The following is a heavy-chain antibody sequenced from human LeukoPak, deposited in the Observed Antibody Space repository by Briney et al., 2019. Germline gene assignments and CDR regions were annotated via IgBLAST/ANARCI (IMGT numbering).Heavy chain of an antibody. D-gene: IGHD6-13*01. CDR2: INPNSGGT. J-gene: IGHJ5*02. CDR1: GYTFTGYD. CDR3: ARAGFGSSFDH. Sequence: ASVKVSCKASGYTFTGYDLHWVRQAPGQGLEWMGRINPNSGGTKYTQKFQGRVTMTRDTAISTAYMELSRLRSDDTAVYYCARAGFGSSFDHWGQGTLVTVSS. V-gene: IGHV1-2*06.